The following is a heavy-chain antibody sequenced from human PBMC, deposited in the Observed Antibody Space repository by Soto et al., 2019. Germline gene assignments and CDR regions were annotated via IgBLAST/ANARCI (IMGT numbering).Heavy chain of an antibody. CDR3: ERAHIVAAIQVGYLHP. D-gene: IGHD6-13*01. Sequence: GGSLRLSCAASEFTFSSYGMHWVRQAPGKGLEWVAIICYDGSKEYYADSVKGRFTISRDNSKNTLYLQMNSLRAEDTAVYYFERAHIVAAIQVGYLHPWGQGTLVTVSS. CDR2: ICYDGSKE. V-gene: IGHV3-33*01. J-gene: IGHJ1*01. CDR1: EFTFSSYG.